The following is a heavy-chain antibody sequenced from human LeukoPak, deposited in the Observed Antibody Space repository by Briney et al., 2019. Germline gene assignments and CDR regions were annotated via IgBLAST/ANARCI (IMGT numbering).Heavy chain of an antibody. J-gene: IGHJ4*02. V-gene: IGHV1-24*01. CDR1: GYTLTELS. CDR3: ATTRPRTYYDYVWGSYRQPSFDY. CDR2: FDPEDGET. Sequence: GASVKVSCKVSGYTLTELSMHWVRQAPGKGLEWMGGFDPEDGETIYAQKFQGRATMTEDTSTDTAYMELSSLRSEDTAVYYCATTRPRTYYDYVWGSYRQPSFDYWGQGTLVTVSS. D-gene: IGHD3-16*02.